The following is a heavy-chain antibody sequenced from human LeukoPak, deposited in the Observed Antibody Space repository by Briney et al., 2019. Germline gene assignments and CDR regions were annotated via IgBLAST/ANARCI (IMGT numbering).Heavy chain of an antibody. Sequence: GASVEVSCKASGGTFSSYAISWVRQAPGQGLEWMGGIIPIFGTANYAQKFQGRVTITADESTSTAYMELSSLRSEDTAVYYCARAPGYSSSWYVPFDYWGQGTLVTVSS. CDR2: IIPIFGTA. D-gene: IGHD6-13*01. V-gene: IGHV1-69*01. CDR1: GGTFSSYA. J-gene: IGHJ4*02. CDR3: ARAPGYSSSWYVPFDY.